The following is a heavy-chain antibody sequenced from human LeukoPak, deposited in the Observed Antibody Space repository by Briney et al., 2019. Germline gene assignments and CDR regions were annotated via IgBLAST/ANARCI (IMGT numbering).Heavy chain of an antibody. CDR3: ATPGPYYYGSGSDY. Sequence: GGSLRLSCAASGFTFSSYWIHWVRQAPGKGLVWVSRINSDGSSTTYADSAKGRFTISRDNAKNSLYLQMDSLRAEDTAVYYCATPGPYYYGSGSDYWGQGTLVAVSS. V-gene: IGHV3-74*01. D-gene: IGHD3-10*01. J-gene: IGHJ4*02. CDR1: GFTFSSYW. CDR2: INSDGSST.